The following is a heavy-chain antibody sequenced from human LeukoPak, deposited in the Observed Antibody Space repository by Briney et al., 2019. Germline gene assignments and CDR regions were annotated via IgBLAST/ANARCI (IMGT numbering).Heavy chain of an antibody. D-gene: IGHD6-19*01. Sequence: GGSLRLSCAASGFTFSSYGMHWVRQAPGKGLEWVAVISYDGSNKYYADSVKGRFTISRDNSKNTLYLQMNSLRAEDTAVYYCAKGGFKQWLVPDYWGQGTLATVSS. J-gene: IGHJ4*02. CDR2: ISYDGSNK. CDR1: GFTFSSYG. CDR3: AKGGFKQWLVPDY. V-gene: IGHV3-30*18.